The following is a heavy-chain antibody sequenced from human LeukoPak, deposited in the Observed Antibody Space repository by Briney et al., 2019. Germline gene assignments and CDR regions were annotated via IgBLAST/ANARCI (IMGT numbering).Heavy chain of an antibody. D-gene: IGHD1-26*01. J-gene: IGHJ4*02. CDR3: ARQKTPPGNFDY. Sequence: PGGSLRLSCAASGFTFSSYDMHWVRQATGKGLEWVSAIGFAANTFYSGSVKGRFTISRENAKNSLYLLMSSLRADDTSVYYCARQKTPPGNFDYWGQGTLVTVSS. CDR2: IGFAANT. V-gene: IGHV3-13*01. CDR1: GFTFSSYD.